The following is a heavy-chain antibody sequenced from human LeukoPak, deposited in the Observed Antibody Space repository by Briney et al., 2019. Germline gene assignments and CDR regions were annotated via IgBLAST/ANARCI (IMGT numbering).Heavy chain of an antibody. J-gene: IGHJ3*02. V-gene: IGHV4-61*02. CDR2: IYTSGST. CDR1: GGSISSGSYY. D-gene: IGHD1-7*01. Sequence: SQTLSLTCTVSGGSISSGSYYWSWIRQPAGKGLEWIGRIYTSGSTNYNPSLKSRVTISVDTSKNQFSLKLSSVTAADTAVYFCARDLRWYNWNYVDIWGQGTMVTVSS. CDR3: ARDLRWYNWNYVDI.